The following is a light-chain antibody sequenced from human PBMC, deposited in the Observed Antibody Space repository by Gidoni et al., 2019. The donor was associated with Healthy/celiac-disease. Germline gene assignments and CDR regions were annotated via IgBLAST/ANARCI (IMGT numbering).Light chain of an antibody. V-gene: IGKV3-20*01. CDR2: GAS. Sequence: EIELTQSPGTLSLSPGERATLSCRASQSVSSSYLAWYQQKPGQAPRLLIYGASSRATGIPDRFSGSGSGTDFTLTISRLEPEDFAVYYCQQYGSTGTFGGXTKVEIK. CDR1: QSVSSSY. J-gene: IGKJ4*01. CDR3: QQYGSTGT.